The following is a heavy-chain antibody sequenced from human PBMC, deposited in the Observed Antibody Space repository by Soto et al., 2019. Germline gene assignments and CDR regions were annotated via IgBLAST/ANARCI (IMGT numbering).Heavy chain of an antibody. CDR3: ARGLLYATTYFDY. V-gene: IGHV1-69*06. CDR2: IIPVVGTT. J-gene: IGHJ4*02. Sequence: QVQLVQSGAEVKKPGSSVKVSCKASGDTFTTNSLKWVRQAPGQGLEWMGGIIPVVGTTKYAQKYQDRVTITGDKSTNTAYMELSSLRSDDTAVYYCARGLLYATTYFDYWGQGTPVTVSS. CDR1: GDTFTTNS. D-gene: IGHD2-8*01.